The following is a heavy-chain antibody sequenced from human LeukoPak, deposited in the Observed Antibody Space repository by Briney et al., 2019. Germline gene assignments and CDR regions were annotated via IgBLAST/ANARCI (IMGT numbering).Heavy chain of an antibody. J-gene: IGHJ4*02. CDR3: AGSDTGGRGLVFYFHY. D-gene: IGHD2-8*02. Sequence: SQTLSLTCAISGDSVSSYSAAWNWIRQSPSRGPEWLGRTYYRSKWYNDYAVSVKSRMTINPDTSKNQFSLQLNSVTPEDTAVYYCAGSDTGGRGLVFYFHYWGQGSLVTVSS. CDR2: TYYRSKWYN. V-gene: IGHV6-1*01. CDR1: GDSVSSYSAA.